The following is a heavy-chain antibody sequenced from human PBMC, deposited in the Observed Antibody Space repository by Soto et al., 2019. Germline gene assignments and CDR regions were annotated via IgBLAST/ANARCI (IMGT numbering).Heavy chain of an antibody. Sequence: EVQLVESGGGLVQPGGSLRVSCAASGFTFSTYSMNWVRHAPGKGLEWVSYISSRSLTIYYTDSVKGRFTSSRDNAKNTLYLQMNSLRDYDTAVYYCARGGSSSDNGMADWGQWTTVTVSS. CDR1: GFTFSTYS. D-gene: IGHD6-6*01. V-gene: IGHV3-48*02. J-gene: IGHJ6*02. CDR3: ARGGSSSDNGMAD. CDR2: ISSRSLTI.